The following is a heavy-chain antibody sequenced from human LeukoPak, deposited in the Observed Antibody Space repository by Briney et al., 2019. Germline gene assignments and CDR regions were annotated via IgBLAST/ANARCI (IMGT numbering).Heavy chain of an antibody. CDR1: GDSISSYY. J-gene: IGHJ4*02. CDR3: ARDAKRSGGFFRPLDSSAYYYSD. D-gene: IGHD3-22*01. V-gene: IGHV4-59*01. Sequence: PSETLSLTCTVSGDSISSYYWSWIRQPPGKGLEWIGYISYSGSTNYSPSLKSRVTISVDTSKNQFSLKLSSVTAADTAVYYCARDAKRSGGFFRPLDSSAYYYSDWGQGTLVAVSS. CDR2: ISYSGST.